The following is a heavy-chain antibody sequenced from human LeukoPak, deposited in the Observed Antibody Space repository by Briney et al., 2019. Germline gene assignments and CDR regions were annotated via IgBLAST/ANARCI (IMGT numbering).Heavy chain of an antibody. CDR2: IKLDGSEK. CDR1: GFTFGKYW. D-gene: IGHD3-3*01. Sequence: GGSLRLSCVASGFTFGKYWMSWVRQAPGKGLEWVANIKLDGSEKNYVDSVKGRFTISRDNAKNSLYLQMNSLRDEDTAVYYCVRDQFFSFDYWGQGTLVTVSS. CDR3: VRDQFFSFDY. V-gene: IGHV3-7*01. J-gene: IGHJ4*02.